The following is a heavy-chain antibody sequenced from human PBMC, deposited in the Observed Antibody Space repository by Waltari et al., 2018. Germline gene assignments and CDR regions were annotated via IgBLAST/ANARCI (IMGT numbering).Heavy chain of an antibody. D-gene: IGHD4-17*01. V-gene: IGHV4-38-2*02. J-gene: IGHJ4*02. CDR1: GYSISSGYY. CDR3: AREQHAYGDYIDY. CDR2: IFHSGST. Sequence: QVQLQESGPGLVKPSETLSLTCAVSGYSISSGYYWDWIRQPPGKGLEWIGTIFHSGSTYCSPSLKSRVTMSVDTSKNQFSLKLSSVTAADTAVYYCAREQHAYGDYIDYWGQGTLVTVSS.